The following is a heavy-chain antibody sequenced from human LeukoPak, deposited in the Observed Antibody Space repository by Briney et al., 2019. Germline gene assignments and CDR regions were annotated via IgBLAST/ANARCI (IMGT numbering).Heavy chain of an antibody. V-gene: IGHV3-9*01. J-gene: IGHJ4*02. CDR2: ISWNSGSI. CDR3: AKVGSITIFGVVDDYFDY. D-gene: IGHD3-3*01. Sequence: GGSLGLSCAASGFTFDDYAMHWVRQAPGKGLEWVSGISWNSGSIGYADSVKGRFTISRDNAKNPLYLQMNSLRAEDTALYYCAKVGSITIFGVVDDYFDYWGQGTLVTVSS. CDR1: GFTFDDYA.